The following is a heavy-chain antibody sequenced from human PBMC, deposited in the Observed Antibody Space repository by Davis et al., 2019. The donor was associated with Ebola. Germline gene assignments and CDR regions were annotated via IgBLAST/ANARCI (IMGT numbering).Heavy chain of an antibody. CDR3: ARQGGDYYDSSGYTYYYYYYGMDV. Sequence: MPSETLSLTCAVSGGSISSGGYSWSWIRQPPGKGLEWIGYIYHSGSTNYNPSLKSRVTISVDTSKNQFSLKLSSVTAADTAVYYCARQGGDYYDSSGYTYYYYYYGMDVWGQGTTVTVSS. CDR2: IYHSGST. D-gene: IGHD3-22*01. V-gene: IGHV4-30-2*01. CDR1: GGSISSGGYS. J-gene: IGHJ6*02.